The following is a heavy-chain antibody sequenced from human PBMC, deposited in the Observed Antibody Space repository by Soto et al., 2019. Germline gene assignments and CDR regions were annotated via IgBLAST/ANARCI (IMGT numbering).Heavy chain of an antibody. CDR3: ARRGSSDWQVDFDI. J-gene: IGHJ3*02. CDR2: INHTGRS. D-gene: IGHD6-19*01. V-gene: IGHV4-34*01. CDR1: REYFSTYF. Sequence: SETLSLTCAVYREYFSTYFWHWIRQSPGKGLEWIGEINHTGRSNYNPSLRSRVTMSIDMSRNQFSLKLTSVTAADTAVYYCARRGSSDWQVDFDIWGQGTMVTV.